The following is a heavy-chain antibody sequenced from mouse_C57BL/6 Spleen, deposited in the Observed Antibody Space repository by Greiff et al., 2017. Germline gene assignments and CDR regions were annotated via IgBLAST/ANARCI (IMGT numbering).Heavy chain of an antibody. CDR2: INPGSGGT. V-gene: IGHV1-54*01. Sequence: QVQLKESGAELVRPGTSVKVSCKASGYAFTNYLIEWVQQRPGQGLEWIGVINPGSGGTNYNEKFKGKATLTADKSSSTAYMQLSSLPSEDSAVYFCARDYYGSSYEWVAYWGQGTLVTVSA. CDR1: GYAFTNYL. J-gene: IGHJ3*01. CDR3: ARDYYGSSYEWVAY. D-gene: IGHD1-1*01.